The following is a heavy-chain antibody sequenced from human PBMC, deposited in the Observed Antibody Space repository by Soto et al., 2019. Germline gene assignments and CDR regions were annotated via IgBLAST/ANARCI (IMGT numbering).Heavy chain of an antibody. CDR3: AREEGSYYDFDI. D-gene: IGHD1-26*01. CDR2: IYHSGST. CDR1: GYSISSGYY. Sequence: TLSLTCAFSGYSISSGYYWGWIRQPPGKGLEWIGSIYHSGSTYYNPSLKSRVTISVDTSKNQFSLKLSSVTAADTAVYYCAREEGSYYDFDIWGQGTMVTVSS. V-gene: IGHV4-38-2*02. J-gene: IGHJ3*02.